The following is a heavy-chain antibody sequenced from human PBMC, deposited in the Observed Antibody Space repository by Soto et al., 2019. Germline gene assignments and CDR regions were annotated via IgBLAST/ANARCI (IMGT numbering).Heavy chain of an antibody. CDR2: INHSVST. V-gene: IGHV4-34*01. D-gene: IGHD5-12*01. CDR3: ARAQPRDGYKN. CDR1: GGSFSGYY. Sequence: QVQLQQWGAGLLKPSETLSLTCAVYGGSFSGYYWSWIRQPPGKGLEWIGEINHSVSTNYNPSLKSRVSISVDTSKNQFSLKLSSVTAADTAVYYCARAQPRDGYKNWCQGTLVTVSS. J-gene: IGHJ4*02.